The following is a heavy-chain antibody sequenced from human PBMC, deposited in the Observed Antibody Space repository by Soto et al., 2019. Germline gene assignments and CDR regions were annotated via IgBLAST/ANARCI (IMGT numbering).Heavy chain of an antibody. CDR3: ARDRGLCSGGSCYSSWFDP. D-gene: IGHD2-15*01. V-gene: IGHV1-18*01. Sequence: ASVKVSCKASGYTFTSYGISWVRQAPGQGLEWMGWISAYNGNTNYAQKLQGRVTMTTDTSTSTAYMELRSLRSDDTAVYYCARDRGLCSGGSCYSSWFDPWGQGTLVTVSS. J-gene: IGHJ5*02. CDR1: GYTFTSYG. CDR2: ISAYNGNT.